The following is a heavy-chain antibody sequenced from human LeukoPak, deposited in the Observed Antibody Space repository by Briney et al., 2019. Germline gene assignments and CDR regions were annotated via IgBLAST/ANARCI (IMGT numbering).Heavy chain of an antibody. CDR2: ISAYNGNT. CDR1: GYTFTSYY. Sequence: ASVKVSCKASGYTFTSYYMHWVRQAPGQGLEWMGWISAYNGNTNYAQKLQGRVTMTTDTSTSTAYMELRSLRSDDTAVYYCASRYCSSSTSCYAEDAFDIWGQGTMVTVSS. D-gene: IGHD2-2*01. V-gene: IGHV1-18*04. J-gene: IGHJ3*02. CDR3: ASRYCSSSTSCYAEDAFDI.